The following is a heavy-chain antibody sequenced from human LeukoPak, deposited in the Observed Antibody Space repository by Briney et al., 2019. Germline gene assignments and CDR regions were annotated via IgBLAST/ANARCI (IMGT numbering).Heavy chain of an antibody. Sequence: GRSLRLSCAASGFTFGSYAMYWVRQAPGKGLEWVSGIFGSGGSAHYADSVKGRFTISRDNSKNTVYLQMDSLRVEDTAIYYCAKTTTGYSSGRYPAWPIDYWGQGTLATVSS. CDR2: IFGSGGSA. CDR3: AKTTTGYSSGRYPAWPIDY. V-gene: IGHV3-23*01. J-gene: IGHJ4*02. D-gene: IGHD2-15*01. CDR1: GFTFGSYA.